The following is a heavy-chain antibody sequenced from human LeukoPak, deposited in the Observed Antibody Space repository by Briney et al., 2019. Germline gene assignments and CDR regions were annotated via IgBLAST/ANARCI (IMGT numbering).Heavy chain of an antibody. CDR3: ARVQPIRAHYYDSSGYWDY. CDR2: IKQDGSEK. Sequence: GGSLRLSCAASGFTFSSYWMSWVGQAPGKGLEWVANIKQDGSEKYYVVSVKGRFTISRDNAKNSLYLQMNSLRAEDTAVYYCARVQPIRAHYYDSSGYWDYWGQGTLVTVSS. CDR1: GFTFSSYW. J-gene: IGHJ4*02. D-gene: IGHD3-22*01. V-gene: IGHV3-7*01.